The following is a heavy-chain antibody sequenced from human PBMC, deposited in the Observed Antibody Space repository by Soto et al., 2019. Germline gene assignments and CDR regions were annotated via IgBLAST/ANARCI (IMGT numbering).Heavy chain of an antibody. CDR2: VCYDGSNI. D-gene: IGHD3-10*01. V-gene: IGHV3-33*01. Sequence: HPGGSMRLSCAASGFTFSSFGMHWVRQAPGKGLEWVAIVCYDGSNIYYGDSVKGRFTISRDNSKNTVYLQMNSLRAEDTAVYYCARDTAGSGRVYNWFDPWGQGTLVTVSS. CDR1: GFTFSSFG. CDR3: ARDTAGSGRVYNWFDP. J-gene: IGHJ5*02.